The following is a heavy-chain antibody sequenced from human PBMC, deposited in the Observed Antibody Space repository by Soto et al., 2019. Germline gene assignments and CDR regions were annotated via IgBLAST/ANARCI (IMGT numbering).Heavy chain of an antibody. J-gene: IGHJ4*02. Sequence: PGESLKISCKGSGYSFPNYCIGWVRQLPGKGLEWMGIIYPGDSDTRYSPSFQGQVTISGDMSISTAYLQWSSLKASDTAIYYCARQRVGGSYFFDNWGQGTQVTVSS. CDR1: GYSFPNYC. D-gene: IGHD1-26*01. V-gene: IGHV5-51*01. CDR2: IYPGDSDT. CDR3: ARQRVGGSYFFDN.